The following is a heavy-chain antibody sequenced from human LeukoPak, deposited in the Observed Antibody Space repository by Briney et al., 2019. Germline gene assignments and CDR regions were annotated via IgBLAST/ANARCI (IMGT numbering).Heavy chain of an antibody. V-gene: IGHV3-30*04. J-gene: IGHJ6*02. CDR3: ARVIGANFDWLSITRSYYYYGMDV. D-gene: IGHD3-9*01. CDR2: ISYDGSNK. CDR1: GFTFSSYA. Sequence: GGPLRLSCAASGFTFSSYAMHWVRQAPGKGLEWVAVISYDGSNKYYADSVKGRFTISRDNSKNTLYLQMNSLRAEDTAVYYCARVIGANFDWLSITRSYYYYGMDVWGQGTTVTVSS.